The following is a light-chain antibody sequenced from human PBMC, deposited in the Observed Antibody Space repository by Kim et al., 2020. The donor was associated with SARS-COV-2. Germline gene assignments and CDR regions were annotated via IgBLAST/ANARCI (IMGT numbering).Light chain of an antibody. CDR1: QSVSGSK. J-gene: IGKJ2*01. Sequence: CPRERATLSCRASQSVSGSKLVWYQQKPGQAPRLLIYGASSRATGIPDRFSGSGSGTDFTLTISRLEPEDVAVYYCQQYGSSPRTFGQGTKLEI. V-gene: IGKV3-20*01. CDR2: GAS. CDR3: QQYGSSPRT.